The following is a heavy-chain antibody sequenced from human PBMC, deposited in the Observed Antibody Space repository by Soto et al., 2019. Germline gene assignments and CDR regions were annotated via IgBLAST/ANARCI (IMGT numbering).Heavy chain of an antibody. Sequence: PSDTLSLTCAVYCGSFSGHYWTRIRQPPGKGLEWVGEITRSGNTNYNPSLKSRVTMSVDTSKNQFSLKLSSVTAVDTAVYYCARMGRICGGDCYPEYFQHWGQGTLVTVSS. CDR3: ARMGRICGGDCYPEYFQH. J-gene: IGHJ1*01. CDR2: ITRSGNT. CDR1: CGSFSGHY. D-gene: IGHD2-21*01. V-gene: IGHV4-34*01.